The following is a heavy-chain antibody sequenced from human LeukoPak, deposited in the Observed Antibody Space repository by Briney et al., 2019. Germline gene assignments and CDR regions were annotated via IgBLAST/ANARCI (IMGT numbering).Heavy chain of an antibody. V-gene: IGHV3-33*01. J-gene: IGHJ4*02. Sequence: GGSLRLSCAASGFTFFTYGMHWVRQAPGKGLEWVALIWYDGSYKYYADSVKGRFTISRDNFKNTLYLQMDSLRAEDTAVYYCARDLRKGTYFDSWGQGTLVTVSS. CDR3: ARDLRKGTYFDS. D-gene: IGHD3-10*01. CDR1: GFTFFTYG. CDR2: IWYDGSYK.